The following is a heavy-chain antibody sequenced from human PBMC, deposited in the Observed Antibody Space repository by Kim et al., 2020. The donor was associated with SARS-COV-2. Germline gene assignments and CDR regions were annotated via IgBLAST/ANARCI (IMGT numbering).Heavy chain of an antibody. CDR1: GFTFSSYG. CDR3: ARGLPGRAMVRGAKFDY. D-gene: IGHD3-10*01. J-gene: IGHJ4*02. CDR2: VWYDGTNK. Sequence: GGSLRLSCAASGFTFSSYGMHWVRQAPGKGLEWVACVWYDGTNKYYADSVKGRFTVSRNTSNLFLQMNSLRVEDTAMYYCARGLPGRAMVRGAKFDYWGQGTLVTVSS. V-gene: IGHV3-33*01.